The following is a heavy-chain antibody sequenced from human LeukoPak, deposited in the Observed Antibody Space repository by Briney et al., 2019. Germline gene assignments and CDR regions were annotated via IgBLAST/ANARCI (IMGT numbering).Heavy chain of an antibody. CDR3: ARRYITSWTGFDY. J-gene: IGHJ4*02. D-gene: IGHD3/OR15-3a*01. CDR2: IYGGESGT. CDR1: GYLVTNYW. Sequence: ESLKISGRDPGYLVTNYWIGSVRQMPAIGLEWMGFIYGGESGTRYSPSFQGQVTISADKSIDTAFLQWSSLKASVTAMYYCARRYITSWTGFDYWGQGTLVTVSS. V-gene: IGHV5-51*01.